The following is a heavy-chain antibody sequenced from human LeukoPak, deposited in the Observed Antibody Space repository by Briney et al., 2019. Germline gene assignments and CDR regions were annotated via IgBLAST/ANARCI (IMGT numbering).Heavy chain of an antibody. CDR2: INPNSGGT. CDR1: GYTSTGYY. Sequence: ASVKVSXKASGYTSTGYYMHWVRQAPGQGLEWMGWINPNSGGTNYAQKFQGRVTMTRDTSISTAYMELSRLRSDDTAVYYCAVGIAAAGPFDYWGQGTLVTVSS. V-gene: IGHV1-2*02. J-gene: IGHJ4*02. CDR3: AVGIAAAGPFDY. D-gene: IGHD6-13*01.